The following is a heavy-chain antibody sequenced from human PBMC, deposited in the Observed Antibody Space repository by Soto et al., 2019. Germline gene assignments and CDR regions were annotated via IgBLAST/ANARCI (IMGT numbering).Heavy chain of an antibody. CDR2: IYYSGST. Sequence: SETLSLTCTVSGGSISSYYWSWIRQPPGKGLEWIGYIYYSGSTNYNPSLKSRVTISVDTSKNQFSLKLSSVTAADTAVYYCARLVSSSGWYYYYYMDVWGKGTTVTVSS. CDR1: GGSISSYY. J-gene: IGHJ6*03. V-gene: IGHV4-59*08. D-gene: IGHD6-19*01. CDR3: ARLVSSSGWYYYYYMDV.